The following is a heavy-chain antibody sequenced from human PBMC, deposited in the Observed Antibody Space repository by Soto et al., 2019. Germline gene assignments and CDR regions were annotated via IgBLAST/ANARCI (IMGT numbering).Heavy chain of an antibody. Sequence: GGSLRLSCAASGFTFSRYWMHWVRQAPGKGLVWVSRINSDGSRTTYADSVKGRFTISRDNAKNMLHLQMNSLRAEDTAVYYSARALTYYYDIDYWGQGTLVTVS. CDR3: ARALTYYYDIDY. CDR1: GFTFSRYW. J-gene: IGHJ4*02. D-gene: IGHD3-22*01. CDR2: INSDGSRT. V-gene: IGHV3-74*01.